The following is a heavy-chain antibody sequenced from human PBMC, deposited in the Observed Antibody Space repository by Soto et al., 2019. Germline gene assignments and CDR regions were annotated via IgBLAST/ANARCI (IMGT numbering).Heavy chain of an antibody. V-gene: IGHV4-34*01. Sequence: PSETLSLTCAVYGGSFSGYYWSWIRQPPGKGLEWIGEINHSGSTNYNPSLKSRVTISVDTSKNQFSLKLSSVTAADTAVYYCARGRVTDMATKFDYWGQGTLVTVSS. CDR3: ARGRVTDMATKFDY. D-gene: IGHD5-18*01. CDR1: GGSFSGYY. CDR2: INHSGST. J-gene: IGHJ4*02.